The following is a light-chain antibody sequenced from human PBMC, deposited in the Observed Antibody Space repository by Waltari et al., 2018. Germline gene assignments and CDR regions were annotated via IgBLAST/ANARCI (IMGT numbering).Light chain of an antibody. CDR3: QQSYITPFT. V-gene: IGKV1-39*01. Sequence: DIQMTQSPSSLAASVGDRVSITCRTSLSSSRFVNWYQQKPGKAPKLLIHGATSLQSGVPSRFSGSGSGTEFTLTITSLQREDLGTYYCQQSYITPFTFGPGTKVDIK. CDR2: GAT. J-gene: IGKJ3*01. CDR1: LSSSRF.